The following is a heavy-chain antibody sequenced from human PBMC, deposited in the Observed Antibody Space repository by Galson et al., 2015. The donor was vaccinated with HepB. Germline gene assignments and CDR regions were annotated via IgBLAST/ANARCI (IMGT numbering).Heavy chain of an antibody. CDR1: GFTFSSYS. D-gene: IGHD6-13*01. CDR2: ISSSSSYI. CDR3: ARDQGGSSWRNFDY. V-gene: IGHV3-21*01. J-gene: IGHJ4*02. Sequence: SLRLSCAASGFTFSSYSMNWVRQAPGKGLEWVSSISSSSSYIYYADSVKGRFTISRDNAKNSLYLQMNSLRAEDTAVYYCARDQGGSSWRNFDYWGQGTLVTVSS.